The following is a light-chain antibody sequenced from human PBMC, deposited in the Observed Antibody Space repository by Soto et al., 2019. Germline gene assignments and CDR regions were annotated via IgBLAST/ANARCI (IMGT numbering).Light chain of an antibody. J-gene: IGLJ1*01. CDR2: EVS. V-gene: IGLV2-14*01. CDR1: SSDVGTYNY. Sequence: QSALTQPASVSGSPGQSITMSCTGTSSDVGTYNYVSWYQHHPGKAPKLIIYEVSNRPSGVSNRFSGSKSGSTASLTISGLQAEDEADYHCTSYTRDTALVFGTGTKVTVL. CDR3: TSYTRDTALV.